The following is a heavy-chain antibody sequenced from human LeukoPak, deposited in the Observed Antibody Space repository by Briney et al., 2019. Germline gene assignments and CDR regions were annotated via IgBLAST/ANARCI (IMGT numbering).Heavy chain of an antibody. J-gene: IGHJ6*02. CDR3: ARDRRYYDSSGYYYTPDYYYGMDV. CDR2: IIPIFGTA. Sequence: SAKVSCKASGGTFSSYAISWVRQAPGQGLDWMGGIIPIFGTANYAQKFQGRVTITADESTSTAYMELSSLRSEDTAVYYCARDRRYYDSSGYYYTPDYYYGMDVWGQGTTVTVSS. CDR1: GGTFSSYA. D-gene: IGHD3-22*01. V-gene: IGHV1-69*13.